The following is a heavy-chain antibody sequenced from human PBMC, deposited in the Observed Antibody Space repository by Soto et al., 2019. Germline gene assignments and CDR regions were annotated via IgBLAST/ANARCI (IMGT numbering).Heavy chain of an antibody. J-gene: IGHJ6*02. D-gene: IGHD3-9*01. CDR1: GFTFSSYG. CDR3: AKDLRSRFRYDILTGPEYYYYGMDV. CDR2: ISYDGSNK. V-gene: IGHV3-30*18. Sequence: QSGGSLRLSCAASGFTFSSYGMHWVRQAPGKGLEWVAVISYDGSNKYYADSVKGRFTISRDNSKNTLYLQMNSLRAEDTAVYYCAKDLRSRFRYDILTGPEYYYYGMDVWGQGTTVTVSS.